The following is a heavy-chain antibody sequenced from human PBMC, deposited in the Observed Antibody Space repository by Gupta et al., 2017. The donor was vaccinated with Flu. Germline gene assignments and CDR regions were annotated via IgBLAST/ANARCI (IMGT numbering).Heavy chain of an antibody. CDR2: INGGGRDR. D-gene: IGHD2-2*01. Sequence: NWIRQSPGKGLEWVSSINGGGRDRYYRDSVKGRFTISRDNAKNSVFLHMANLRADDSAIYYGAREGNRYEFDYWGQGTPVSVSS. J-gene: IGHJ4*02. CDR3: AREGNRYEFDY. V-gene: IGHV3-21*01.